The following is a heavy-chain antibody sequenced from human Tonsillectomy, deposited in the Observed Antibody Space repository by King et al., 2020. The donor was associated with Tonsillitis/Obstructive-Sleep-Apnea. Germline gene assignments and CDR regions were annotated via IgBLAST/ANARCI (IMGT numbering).Heavy chain of an antibody. D-gene: IGHD5-18*01. CDR1: GGSISSYY. V-gene: IGHV4-59*01. CDR3: ARVVEAMEPFDAFDI. J-gene: IGHJ3*02. CDR2: IYYSGST. Sequence: QVQLQESGPGLVKPSETLSLTCTVSGGSISSYYWSWIRQPPGKGLEWIGYIYYSGSTNYNPSLKSRVTISVDTSKNQFSLKLSSVTAADTAVYYCARVVEAMEPFDAFDIWGQGTMVTVSS.